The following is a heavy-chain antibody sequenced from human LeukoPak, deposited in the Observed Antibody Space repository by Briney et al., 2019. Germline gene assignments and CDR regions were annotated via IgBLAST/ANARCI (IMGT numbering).Heavy chain of an antibody. CDR1: GFTFSSYE. V-gene: IGHV3-48*03. CDR3: ARGGAADY. CDR2: ISSTSNTI. J-gene: IGHJ4*02. Sequence: GGSLKLTCAASGFTFSSYEMNWVRRAPGKGLEWVSYISSTSNTIYYADSVKGRFTISRDNAKNSLYLQMNSLRAEDTAAYYCARGGAADYWGQGTLVTVSS. D-gene: IGHD1-26*01.